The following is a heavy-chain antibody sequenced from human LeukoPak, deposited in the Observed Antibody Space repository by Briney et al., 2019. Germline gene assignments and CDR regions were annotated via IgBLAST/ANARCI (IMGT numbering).Heavy chain of an antibody. CDR1: GSTFSRNS. CDR2: FIPMVGVA. CDR3: ARVQAVGVPVAIDAYYSYGMDV. J-gene: IGHJ6*02. Sequence: SVKVSCKASGSTFSRNSISWVRQVPGQGLEWMGRFIPMVGVAAYAQKFQGRITITEDRSTNTAFMELSSLRSEDTAVYYCARVQAVGVPVAIDAYYSYGMDVWGQGTTVTVSS. V-gene: IGHV1-69*04. D-gene: IGHD2-2*02.